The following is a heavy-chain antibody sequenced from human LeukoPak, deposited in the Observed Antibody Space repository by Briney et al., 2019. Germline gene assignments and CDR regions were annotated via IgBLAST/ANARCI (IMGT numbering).Heavy chain of an antibody. V-gene: IGHV3-7*01. CDR2: IKQDGSET. CDR1: GFTFSSYG. J-gene: IGHJ3*02. Sequence: GGSLRLSCAASGFTFSSYGMHWVRQAPRKGLEWVANIKQDGSETYYVDSVKGRFTISRDNAKNSLYLQMNSLRAEDTAVYYCARDDYGDYVLAFDMWGQETMVTVSS. D-gene: IGHD4-17*01. CDR3: ARDDYGDYVLAFDM.